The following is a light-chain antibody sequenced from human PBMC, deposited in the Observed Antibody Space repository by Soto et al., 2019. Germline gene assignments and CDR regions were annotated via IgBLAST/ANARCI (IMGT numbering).Light chain of an antibody. V-gene: IGKV1-39*01. CDR3: QQSYGTPHT. CDR2: AAS. Sequence: DMEMTQSPSSLSAFVGDRVTITCQASQSISNYLNWHQHKPGKVPKLLIYAASSLQSGVPTRFSGSGSGTDFTLSINSLQPEDFATYYCQQSYGTPHTFGGGTKIEIK. J-gene: IGKJ4*01. CDR1: QSISNY.